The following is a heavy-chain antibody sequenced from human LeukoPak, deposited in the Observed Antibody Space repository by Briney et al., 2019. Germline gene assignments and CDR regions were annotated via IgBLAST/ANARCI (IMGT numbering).Heavy chain of an antibody. Sequence: GESLKISCKASGYTFTSFRISWVRQAPGQGLEWLGWISAYMGNTDYAQKVQGRVTMTTDTSTTTAYMEVRSLRSDDTAVYYCARGSRYYDSSTTFDYWGQGTLVTVSS. CDR1: GYTFTSFR. V-gene: IGHV1-18*01. J-gene: IGHJ4*02. D-gene: IGHD3-22*01. CDR3: ARGSRYYDSSTTFDY. CDR2: ISAYMGNT.